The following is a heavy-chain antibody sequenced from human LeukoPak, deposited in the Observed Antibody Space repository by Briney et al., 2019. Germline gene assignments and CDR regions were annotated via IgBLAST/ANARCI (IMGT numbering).Heavy chain of an antibody. J-gene: IGHJ6*02. CDR2: IYYSGSN. V-gene: IGHV4-39*01. CDR1: GGSISSSSYY. D-gene: IGHD2-15*01. Sequence: SETLSLTCTVSGGSISSSSYYWGWIRQPPGKGLEWIGSIYYSGSNYYNPSLNSRATISVDTSKNQFSLKLRSVTAADTAVYYCARHPCSGGSCPLDYYYYYGMDVWGQGTTVTVSS. CDR3: ARHPCSGGSCPLDYYYYYGMDV.